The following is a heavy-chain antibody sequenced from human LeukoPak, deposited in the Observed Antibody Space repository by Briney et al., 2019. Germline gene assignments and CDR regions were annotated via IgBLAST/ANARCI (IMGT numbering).Heavy chain of an antibody. CDR2: IYYSGST. CDR1: GGSISSYY. Sequence: PSETLSLTYTVSGGSISSYYWSWIRQPPGKGLEWIGYIYYSGSTNYNPSLKSRVTISVDTSKNQFSLKLSSVTAADTAVYYCARAGFLSAFDIWGQGTMVTVSS. D-gene: IGHD2/OR15-2a*01. J-gene: IGHJ3*02. V-gene: IGHV4-59*01. CDR3: ARAGFLSAFDI.